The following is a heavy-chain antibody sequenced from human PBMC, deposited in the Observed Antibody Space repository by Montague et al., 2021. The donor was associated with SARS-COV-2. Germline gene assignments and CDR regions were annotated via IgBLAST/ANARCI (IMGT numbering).Heavy chain of an antibody. CDR1: GFTFSSYA. Sequence: SLRLSCAASGFTFSSYAMSWVRQAPGKGLEWVSAISGSGGSTYYADSVKGRFTISRDNSKNTLYPQMNSLRAEDTPVYYCATSRFLEWLFTMDGTFDYWGQGTLVTVSS. D-gene: IGHD3-3*01. J-gene: IGHJ4*02. CDR3: ATSRFLEWLFTMDGTFDY. CDR2: ISGSGGST. V-gene: IGHV3-23*01.